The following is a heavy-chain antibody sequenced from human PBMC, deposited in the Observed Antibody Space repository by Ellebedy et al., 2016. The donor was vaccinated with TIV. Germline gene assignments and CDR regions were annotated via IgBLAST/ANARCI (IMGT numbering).Heavy chain of an antibody. CDR2: INQDGSDD. D-gene: IGHD3-10*01. V-gene: IGHV3-7*03. Sequence: GESLKISCAASGFTFSYHWMNWVRQAPEKGLEWVATINQDGSDDDYVDSVQGRFTISRDNAKNSLYLQMNSLRAGDTAVYYCVTGTVGRGTPAYWGQGTPVTVSS. CDR1: GFTFSYHW. CDR3: VTGTVGRGTPAY. J-gene: IGHJ4*02.